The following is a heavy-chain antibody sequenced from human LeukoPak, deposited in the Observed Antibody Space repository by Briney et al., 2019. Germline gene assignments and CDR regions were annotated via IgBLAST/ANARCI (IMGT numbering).Heavy chain of an antibody. V-gene: IGHV4-59*12. CDR2: IYYSGST. D-gene: IGHD3-10*01. CDR3: ARDRGVSVLHYYYYMDV. CDR1: GGSISSYY. Sequence: PSETLSLTCTVSGGSISSYYWSWIRQPPGKGLEWIGYIYYSGSTNYNPSLKSRVTISVDKSKNQFSLKLSSVTAADTAVYYCARDRGVSVLHYYYYMDVWGKGTTVTVSS. J-gene: IGHJ6*03.